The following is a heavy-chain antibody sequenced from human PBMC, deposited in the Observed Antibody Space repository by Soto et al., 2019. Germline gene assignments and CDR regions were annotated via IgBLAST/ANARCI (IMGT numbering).Heavy chain of an antibody. Sequence: ASVKVSCKASGGTFSSYAISWVRQAPGQGLEWMGGIIPIFGTANYAQKSQGRVTITADESTSTAYMELSSLRSEDTAVYYCARSNSISGSRGGDYEVLWYYYYGMDVWGQGTTVTVSS. CDR2: IIPIFGTA. V-gene: IGHV1-69*13. CDR1: GGTFSSYA. CDR3: ARSNSISGSRGGDYEVLWYYYYGMDV. D-gene: IGHD4-17*01. J-gene: IGHJ6*02.